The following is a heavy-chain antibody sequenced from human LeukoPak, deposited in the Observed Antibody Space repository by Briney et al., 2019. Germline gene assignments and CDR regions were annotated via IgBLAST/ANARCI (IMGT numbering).Heavy chain of an antibody. J-gene: IGHJ4*02. V-gene: IGHV3-48*04. D-gene: IGHD4-17*01. CDR3: ARVIGSYGDSAY. CDR2: ITDRSGST. CDR1: GFTFSSSS. Sequence: GGSLRLSCAASGFTFSSSSMNWVRQAPGKGLEWISYITDRSGSTYYADSVKGRFIISRDNAKDSLYLQMNNLRAEDTAVYYCARVIGSYGDSAYWGQGTLVTVTS.